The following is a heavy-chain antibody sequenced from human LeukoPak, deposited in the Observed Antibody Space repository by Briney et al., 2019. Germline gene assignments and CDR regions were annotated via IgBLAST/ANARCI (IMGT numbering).Heavy chain of an antibody. CDR2: IYHSGST. CDR1: GGSISSGGYS. V-gene: IGHV4-30-2*01. D-gene: IGHD2-2*01. CDR3: ARSHCSSTSCYPRWFDP. J-gene: IGHJ5*02. Sequence: SETLSLTCAVSGGSISSGGYSWSWIRQPPGKGLEWIGYIYHSGSTYYNPSLKSRVTISVDRSKNRFSLKLSSVTAADTAVYYCARSHCSSTSCYPRWFDPWGQGTLVTVSS.